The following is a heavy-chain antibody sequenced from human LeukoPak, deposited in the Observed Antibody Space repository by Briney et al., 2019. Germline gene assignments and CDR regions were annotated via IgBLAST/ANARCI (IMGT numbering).Heavy chain of an antibody. D-gene: IGHD5-24*01. CDR3: ARNRDGYNSFDY. Sequence: PSETLSLTCTVSGGSINNGGYYWSWIRQHPGKGLEWIGYIYYSGSSYYNPSLRSRVTMSVDTSKNHFSQKLSSVTAADTAVYYCARNRDGYNSFDYWGQGTLVTVSS. J-gene: IGHJ4*02. CDR2: IYYSGSS. V-gene: IGHV4-31*03. CDR1: GGSINNGGYY.